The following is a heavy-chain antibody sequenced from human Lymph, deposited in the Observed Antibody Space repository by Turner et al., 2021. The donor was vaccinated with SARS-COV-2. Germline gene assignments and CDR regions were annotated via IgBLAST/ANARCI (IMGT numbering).Heavy chain of an antibody. CDR3: ARDVTGPLGY. J-gene: IGHJ4*02. D-gene: IGHD1-20*01. CDR2: IIPILDIA. CDR1: GGTFSSYA. Sequence: QVQLVQSVAEVKKPGSSVKVSCTASGGTFSSYAISWVRQAPGQGLEWMGGIIPILDIATYAQKFQGRVTITADKSTSTAYMELSSLRSEDTAVYYCARDVTGPLGYWGQGTLVTVSS. V-gene: IGHV1-69*10.